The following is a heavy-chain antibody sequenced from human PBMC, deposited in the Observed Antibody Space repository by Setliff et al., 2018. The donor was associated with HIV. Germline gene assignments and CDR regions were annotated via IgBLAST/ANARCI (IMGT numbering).Heavy chain of an antibody. CDR1: GGSFSGYY. J-gene: IGHJ2*01. CDR2: IYYSGST. CDR3: ARAAYSGTYVWEPATDL. V-gene: IGHV4-59*04. Sequence: SETLSLTCNVSGGSFSGYYWSWIRQPPGKGLEWIGYIYYSGSTYYNPSLESRLTILVDTSRNQFSLNLSSVTAADTAVYYCARAAYSGTYVWEPATDLWGRGTLVTVSS. D-gene: IGHD1-26*01.